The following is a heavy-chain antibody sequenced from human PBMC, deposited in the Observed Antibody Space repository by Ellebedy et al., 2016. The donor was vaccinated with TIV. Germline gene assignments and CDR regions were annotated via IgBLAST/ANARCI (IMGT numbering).Heavy chain of an antibody. Sequence: AASVKVSCKASGYTFTGYYMLWVRQAPGQGLEYLGGITPTGAPNYTQKLQGRLTITADESTATAYMELSSLRPEDTAVYYCARYFYDSSYFYDGFDTWGQGTLVTVSS. V-gene: IGHV1-69*13. CDR1: GYTFTGYY. CDR3: ARYFYDSSYFYDGFDT. CDR2: ITPTGAP. D-gene: IGHD3-22*01. J-gene: IGHJ5*01.